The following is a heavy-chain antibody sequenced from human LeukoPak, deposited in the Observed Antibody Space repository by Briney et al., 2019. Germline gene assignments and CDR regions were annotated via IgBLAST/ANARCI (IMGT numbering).Heavy chain of an antibody. CDR1: GDSISSHY. D-gene: IGHD3-10*01. CDR2: IYYSGST. CDR3: ARVLNPWFGEFAFDY. Sequence: SETLSLTCTVSGDSISSHYWSWIRQPPGKRLEWIGYIYYSGSTNYNPSLKSRLTISLDTSKNQFSLKLSSVTAADTAVYYCARVLNPWFGEFAFDYWGQGALVIVSS. J-gene: IGHJ4*02. V-gene: IGHV4-59*11.